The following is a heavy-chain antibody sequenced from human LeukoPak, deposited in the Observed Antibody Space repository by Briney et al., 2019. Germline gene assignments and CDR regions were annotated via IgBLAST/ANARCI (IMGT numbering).Heavy chain of an antibody. CDR2: IRYDGSNK. Sequence: PGGSLRLSCAASGFTFSSYGIHWVRQAPGKGLEWVAFIRYDGSNKHHADSVKGRFTISRDNSKNTVYLQMNSLRAEDTAVYYCATGNYNRPFDYWGQGTLVTVSS. J-gene: IGHJ4*02. CDR3: ATGNYNRPFDY. CDR1: GFTFSSYG. V-gene: IGHV3-30*02. D-gene: IGHD1-7*01.